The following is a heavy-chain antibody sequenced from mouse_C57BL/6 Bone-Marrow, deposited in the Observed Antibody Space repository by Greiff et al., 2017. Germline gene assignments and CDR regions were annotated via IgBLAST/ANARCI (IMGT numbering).Heavy chain of an antibody. CDR1: GYTFTSYW. CDR3: ARWRGYGSSYDYYAMDY. V-gene: IGHV1-59*01. J-gene: IGHJ4*01. CDR2: IDPSDSYT. D-gene: IGHD1-1*01. Sequence: VQLQQPGAELVRPGTSVKLSCKASGYTFTSYWMHWVKQRPGQGLEWIGVIDPSDSYTNYNQKFKGKATLTVDTSSSTAYMQLSSLTSEDSAVYYCARWRGYGSSYDYYAMDYWGRGTAVTVSS.